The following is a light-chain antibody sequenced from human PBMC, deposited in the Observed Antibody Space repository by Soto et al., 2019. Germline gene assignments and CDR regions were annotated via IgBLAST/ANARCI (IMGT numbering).Light chain of an antibody. J-gene: IGLJ2*01. CDR1: SSDVGGYNY. Sequence: QSALTQPRSVSGSPGQSVTISCTGTSSDVGGYNYVSWYQQHPGKAPKLMIYDVSKRPSGVPDRFSGSTSGNTASLTISGLQAEDEADYYCCSYAGIVVFGGGTKLTVL. V-gene: IGLV2-11*01. CDR3: CSYAGIVV. CDR2: DVS.